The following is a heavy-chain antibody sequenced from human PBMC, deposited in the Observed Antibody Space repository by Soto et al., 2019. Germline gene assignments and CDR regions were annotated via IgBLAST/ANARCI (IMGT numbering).Heavy chain of an antibody. CDR3: ARRGDYGGNSAYFQH. D-gene: IGHD4-17*01. CDR1: GGTFSSYA. V-gene: IGHV1-69*12. Sequence: QVQLVQSGAEVKKPGSSVKVSCKASGGTFSSYAISWVRQAPGRGLEWMGGIIPIFGTANYAQKFQGRVTITADESTSTAYMELSSLRSEDTAVYYCARRGDYGGNSAYFQHWGQGTLVTVSS. CDR2: IIPIFGTA. J-gene: IGHJ1*01.